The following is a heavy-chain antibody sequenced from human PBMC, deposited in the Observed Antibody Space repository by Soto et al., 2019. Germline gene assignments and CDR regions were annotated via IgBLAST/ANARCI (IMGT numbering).Heavy chain of an antibody. V-gene: IGHV1-18*01. Sequence: QVQLVQSGGQVKKPGASVKVSCKATGYTFTSFGISWVRQAPGQGLEWMGWISAYNGNTNYAQKLQGRVTMTTDTSTSTAYMELRSLTSDDTAVYYCARDRSMYYGMDVWGQGTTVTVSS. J-gene: IGHJ6*02. CDR2: ISAYNGNT. CDR1: GYTFTSFG. CDR3: ARDRSMYYGMDV. D-gene: IGHD2-8*01.